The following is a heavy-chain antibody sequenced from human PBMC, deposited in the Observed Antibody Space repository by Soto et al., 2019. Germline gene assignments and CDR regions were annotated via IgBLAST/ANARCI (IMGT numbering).Heavy chain of an antibody. J-gene: IGHJ4*02. Sequence: QVHLVQSGAEVKKPGASVKVSCKGSGYGFTTYGITWVRQAPGQGLEWMAWISAHNGNTNYAQKLQGRVTVTRDTSTGTAYMELRSLRSDDTAVYYCERGRYGDYWGQGALVTVSS. CDR1: GYGFTTYG. CDR3: ERGRYGDY. CDR2: ISAHNGNT. V-gene: IGHV1-18*01. D-gene: IGHD1-1*01.